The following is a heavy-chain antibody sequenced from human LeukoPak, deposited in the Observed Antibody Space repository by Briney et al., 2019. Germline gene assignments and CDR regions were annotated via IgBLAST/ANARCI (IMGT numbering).Heavy chain of an antibody. D-gene: IGHD2-15*01. CDR1: GFSFDDYA. J-gene: IGHJ4*02. V-gene: IGHV3-9*01. CDR3: ARDQEGGAGSCYFDF. Sequence: GGSLRPSCAASGFSFDDYAMHWVRQAPGKGLEWVSGITWDSGTIAYAASVKGRLTISRDSAKNSLYLQMDSLRVDDTAIYYCARDQEGGAGSCYFDFWGQGALVTV. CDR2: ITWDSGTI.